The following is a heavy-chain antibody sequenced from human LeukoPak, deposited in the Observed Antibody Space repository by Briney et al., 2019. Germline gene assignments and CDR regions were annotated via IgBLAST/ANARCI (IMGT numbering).Heavy chain of an antibody. CDR2: IKQDGTEK. V-gene: IGHV3-7*02. CDR3: ARVTVSSSEVIFDY. D-gene: IGHD1-20*01. J-gene: IGHJ4*02. CDR1: GFTFSSYW. Sequence: GGSLRLSCAASGFTFSSYWMSWVRQAPGKGLEWVAIIKQDGTEKYYVDSVKGRFTISRDNAKNTLYLQMNSLRAEDTAVYYCARVTVSSSEVIFDYWGQGSLVTVSS.